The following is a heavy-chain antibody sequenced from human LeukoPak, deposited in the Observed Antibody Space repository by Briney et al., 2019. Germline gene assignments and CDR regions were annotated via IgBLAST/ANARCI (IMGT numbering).Heavy chain of an antibody. V-gene: IGHV4-4*09. CDR1: GGSISSYY. CDR3: AGGYSYDDDAFDI. J-gene: IGHJ3*02. CDR2: IYTSGST. D-gene: IGHD5-18*01. Sequence: SETLSLTCTVPGGSISSYYWSWIRQPPGKGLEWIGYIYTSGSTNYNPSLKSRVTISVDTSKNQFSLKLSSVTAADTAVYYCAGGYSYDDDAFDIWGQGTMVTVSS.